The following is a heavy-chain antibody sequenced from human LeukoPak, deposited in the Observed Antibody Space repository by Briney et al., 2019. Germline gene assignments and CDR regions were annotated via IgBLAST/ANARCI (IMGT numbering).Heavy chain of an antibody. V-gene: IGHV1-46*01. D-gene: IGHD2-15*01. J-gene: IGHJ4*02. CDR1: GYTFTSYY. CDR3: ARDLGIVVVVAATPGVDY. Sequence: ASVKVSCKASGYTFTSYYMHWVRQAPGQGLEWMGIINPSGGSTSYAQKSQGRVTMTRDTSTSTVYMELSSLRSEDTAVYYCARDLGIVVVVAATPGVDYWGQGTLVTVSS. CDR2: INPSGGST.